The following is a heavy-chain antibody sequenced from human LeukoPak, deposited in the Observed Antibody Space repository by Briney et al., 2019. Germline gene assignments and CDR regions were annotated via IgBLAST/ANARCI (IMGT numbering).Heavy chain of an antibody. CDR3: ATRNVPTQGDY. CDR1: GYSITSGYY. J-gene: IGHJ4*02. V-gene: IGHV4-38-2*02. D-gene: IGHD3-10*02. CDR2: SYHTGST. Sequence: SETLSLTCSVSGYSITSGYYWGWIRQTPGKGLEWIGSSYHTGSTLYNPSLKSRVTISVDPSKNQFSLKLSSVIVADTAVYYCATRNVPTQGDYWGQGTLVTVSS.